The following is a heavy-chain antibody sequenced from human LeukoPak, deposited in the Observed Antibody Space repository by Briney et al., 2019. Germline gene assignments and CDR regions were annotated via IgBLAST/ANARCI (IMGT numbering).Heavy chain of an antibody. J-gene: IGHJ4*02. Sequence: SETLSLTCAVYGGSFSGYYWSWIRQPPGKGLEWIGEIYHSGSTNYNPSLKGRVTISVDKSNNQFSLTLSSVTAADTAVYYCARVTGFYPDYWGQGTLVTVSS. CDR2: IYHSGST. CDR3: ARVTGFYPDY. D-gene: IGHD3-9*01. V-gene: IGHV4-34*01. CDR1: GGSFSGYY.